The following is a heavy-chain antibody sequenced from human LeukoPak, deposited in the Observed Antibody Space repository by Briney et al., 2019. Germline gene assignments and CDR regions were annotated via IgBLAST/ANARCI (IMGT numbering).Heavy chain of an antibody. J-gene: IGHJ6*02. D-gene: IGHD1-26*01. CDR1: GYTFTSYY. Sequence: ASVKVSCKASGYTFTSYYMHWVRQAPGQGLEWMGIINPSGGSTSYAQKFQGRVTMTRDTSTSTVYMELSSLRSEDTAVYYCARERGGSYHYYYYGMDVRGQGTTVTVSS. CDR3: ARERGGSYHYYYYGMDV. CDR2: INPSGGST. V-gene: IGHV1-46*01.